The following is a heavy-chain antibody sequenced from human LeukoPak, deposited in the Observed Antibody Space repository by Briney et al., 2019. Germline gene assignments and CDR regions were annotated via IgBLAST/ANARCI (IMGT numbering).Heavy chain of an antibody. Sequence: GGSLRLSCAASGFTFSSYNMNWVRQAPGKGLEWVSYICSSSSTIYYADSVKGRFTISRDNAKNSLYLQMNSLRAEDTAVYYCASRSIIWYREVNWFDPWGQGTLVTVSS. J-gene: IGHJ5*02. CDR3: ASRSIIWYREVNWFDP. D-gene: IGHD1-26*01. CDR2: ICSSSSTI. CDR1: GFTFSSYN. V-gene: IGHV3-48*04.